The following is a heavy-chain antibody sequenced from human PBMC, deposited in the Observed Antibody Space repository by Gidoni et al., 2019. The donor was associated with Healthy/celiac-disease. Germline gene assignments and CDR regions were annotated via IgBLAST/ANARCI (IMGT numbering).Heavy chain of an antibody. CDR1: GFTFSSYA. CDR3: ARSSGWLFYYYYGMDV. V-gene: IGHV3-30-3*01. J-gene: IGHJ6*02. CDR2: ISYDGSNK. Sequence: QVQLVESGGGVVQPGRSLRLSCAASGFTFSSYAMHWVRQAPGKGLEGVAVISYDGSNKYYADSVKGRFTISRDNSKNTLYLQMNSLRAEDTAVYYCARSSGWLFYYYYGMDVWGQGTTVTVSS. D-gene: IGHD6-19*01.